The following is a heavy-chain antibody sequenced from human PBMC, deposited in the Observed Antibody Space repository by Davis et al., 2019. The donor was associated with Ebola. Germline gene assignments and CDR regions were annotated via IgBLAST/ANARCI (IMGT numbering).Heavy chain of an antibody. CDR2: INPNDGRT. Sequence: AASLKVSCKASGYTFTNYYMHWLRQAPVQGLEWMGLINPNDGRTIYAQKFQGRVTVTRDTYTTTVYMDLSSLRSEDTALYYCTTPGGQDSGYDVFDIWGKGTMVTVSS. J-gene: IGHJ3*02. CDR3: TTPGGQDSGYDVFDI. D-gene: IGHD5-12*01. CDR1: GYTFTNYY. V-gene: IGHV1-46*03.